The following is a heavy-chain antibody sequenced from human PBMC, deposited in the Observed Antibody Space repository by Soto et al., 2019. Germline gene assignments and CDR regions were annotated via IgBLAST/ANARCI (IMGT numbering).Heavy chain of an antibody. CDR1: EGYSISHV. CDR3: ARIPVDTYMIYWSDA. D-gene: IGHD3-16*01. Sequence: PLVPMPLTCAVLEGYSISHVWSWIRQKPGKGLEWIGYIYYSGSTNYNPSLKSRVTISVDTSKNQFSLKLNSVTAADTAVYFCARIPVDTYMIYWSDALGQGTQVTVSS. V-gene: IGHV4-59*11. J-gene: IGHJ5*02. CDR2: IYYSGST.